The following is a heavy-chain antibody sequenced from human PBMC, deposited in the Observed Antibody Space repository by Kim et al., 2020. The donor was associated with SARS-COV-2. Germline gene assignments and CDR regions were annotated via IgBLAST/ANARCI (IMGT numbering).Heavy chain of an antibody. D-gene: IGHD3-10*01. V-gene: IGHV1-3*01. CDR3: ARSYGSGSAPSDY. CDR2: ITAGNDET. Sequence: ASVKVSCKASGYTFTSYSMHWVRQAPGQRLEWMGWITAGNDETKYSQKFQGRFTITTDTSASTAYMDLSSLRSEDTAVYYCARSYGSGSAPSDYWGQGTLVTVSS. CDR1: GYTFTSYS. J-gene: IGHJ4*02.